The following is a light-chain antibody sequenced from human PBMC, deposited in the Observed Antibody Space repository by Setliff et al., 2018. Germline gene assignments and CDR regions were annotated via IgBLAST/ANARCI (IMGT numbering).Light chain of an antibody. CDR3: SSYTSRSTYI. J-gene: IGLJ1*01. CDR1: SSDVGNYDR. CDR2: EVS. V-gene: IGLV2-18*02. Sequence: QSALAQPPPVSGSPGQSVTISCTGTSSDVGNYDRVSWYQQAPGTAPKLMIYEVSSRPSGVPDRFSGSKSGNTASLTISGLQADDEADYYCSSYTSRSTYIFGTGTK.